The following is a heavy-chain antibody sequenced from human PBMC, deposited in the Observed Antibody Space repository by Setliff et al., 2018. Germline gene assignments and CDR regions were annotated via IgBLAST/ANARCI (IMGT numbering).Heavy chain of an antibody. J-gene: IGHJ5*02. CDR3: SRDVYDFRTGQADP. CDR2: ISSSAITT. CDR1: GFTFSTYE. V-gene: IGHV3-48*03. Sequence: LRLSCVASGFTFSTYEMNWVRQAPGKGLEWISYISSSAITTYYADSVRGRFIISRDNAKNSLYLHMSSLRADDTAVYYCSRDVYDFRTGQADPWGQGTLVTVSS. D-gene: IGHD3-3*01.